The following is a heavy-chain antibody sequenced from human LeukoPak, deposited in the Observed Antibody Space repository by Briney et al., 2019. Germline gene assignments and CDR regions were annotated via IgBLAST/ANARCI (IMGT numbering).Heavy chain of an antibody. Sequence: GESLKISCKGSGYTFNSYWIGWVRQMPGGGLEWMGIIYPSDSDTRYSPSFQGQVTISADKSISTAYLQWSSLKASDSAMYYCARRYGSALYGVFDYWGQGTLVIVSS. V-gene: IGHV5-51*01. D-gene: IGHD6-19*01. CDR1: GYTFNSYW. CDR3: ARRYGSALYGVFDY. J-gene: IGHJ4*02. CDR2: IYPSDSDT.